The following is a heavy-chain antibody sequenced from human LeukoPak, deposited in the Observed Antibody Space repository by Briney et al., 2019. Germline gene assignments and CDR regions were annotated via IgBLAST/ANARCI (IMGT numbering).Heavy chain of an antibody. CDR2: IKPDTGVT. D-gene: IGHD7-27*01. J-gene: IGHJ4*02. CDR1: GYTFTGYY. V-gene: IGHV1-2*02. Sequence: ASVKVSCKASGYTFTGYYMHWVRQAPGQGLEWMGWIKPDTGVTYYAQNFQGRFTMTTDTSISTVYMELSGLRSDDTAVYYCARDNNWGPDYWGQGTLVTVSS. CDR3: ARDNNWGPDY.